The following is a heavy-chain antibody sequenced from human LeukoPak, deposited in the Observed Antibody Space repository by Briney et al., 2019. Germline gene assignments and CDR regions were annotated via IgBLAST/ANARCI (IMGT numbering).Heavy chain of an antibody. Sequence: SETLSLTCTVSGGSIRSSYYYWGWIRQPPGKGLEWIGSIYDSGSTYYNPSLKSRVTISVDTSKNQFSLKLNSVTAADTAVYYCARPEEVAALWFDWGQGTLVTVSS. CDR2: IYDSGST. V-gene: IGHV4-39*01. D-gene: IGHD6-6*01. CDR3: ARPEEVAALWFD. CDR1: GGSIRSSYYY. J-gene: IGHJ4*02.